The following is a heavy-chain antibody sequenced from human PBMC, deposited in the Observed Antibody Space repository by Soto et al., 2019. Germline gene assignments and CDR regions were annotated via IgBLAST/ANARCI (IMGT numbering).Heavy chain of an antibody. D-gene: IGHD2-2*01. CDR1: GYTFTGYA. J-gene: IGHJ4*02. V-gene: IGHV1-3*01. Sequence: ASVKVSCKASGYTFTGYAMHWVRQAPGQRLEWMGWINAGNGNTKYSQKFQGRVTITRDTSASTAYMELSSLRSEDTAVYYCAREPPYPSYCSSTSCYGDYFDYWGQGTLVTVSS. CDR3: AREPPYPSYCSSTSCYGDYFDY. CDR2: INAGNGNT.